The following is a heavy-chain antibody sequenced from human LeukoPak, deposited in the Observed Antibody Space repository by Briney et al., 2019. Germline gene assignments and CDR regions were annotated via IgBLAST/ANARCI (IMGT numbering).Heavy chain of an antibody. V-gene: IGHV4-59*08. CDR3: ARHSKQQLVYYFDY. Sequence: SETLSLTCAVYGGSISSYYWSWIRQPPGRGLEWIGNIYYSGNTNYNPSLKSRVTISVDTSKNQFSLKVSSVTAADTAVYYCARHSKQQLVYYFDYWGQGTLVTVSS. D-gene: IGHD6-13*01. CDR2: IYYSGNT. J-gene: IGHJ4*02. CDR1: GGSISSYY.